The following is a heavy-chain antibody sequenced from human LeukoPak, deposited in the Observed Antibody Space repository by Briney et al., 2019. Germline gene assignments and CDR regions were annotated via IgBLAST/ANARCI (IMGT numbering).Heavy chain of an antibody. J-gene: IGHJ4*02. CDR3: AKDDGLHNFDY. Sequence: GGSLRLSCAASGFALSSNVMSWVRQAPGKGLEWVSAMGSNIYYADSVKGRFTISRDDSKNTLYLQMNSLRLEDTAVYYCAKDDGLHNFDYWGQGTLVTVSS. CDR2: MGSNI. CDR1: GFALSSNV. D-gene: IGHD4-11*01. V-gene: IGHV3-23*01.